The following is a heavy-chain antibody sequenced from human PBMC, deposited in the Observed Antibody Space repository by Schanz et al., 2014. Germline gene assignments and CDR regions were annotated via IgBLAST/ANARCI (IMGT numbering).Heavy chain of an antibody. CDR2: ISGDHRNT. D-gene: IGHD3-10*01. CDR3: AKGRFGELSAFDI. J-gene: IGHJ3*02. Sequence: EVQLLESGGGLVQPGGSLRLSCAASGFTFGDYAMTWVRQAPGKGLEWVSSISGDHRNTFYADSVKGRFTISRDNSKNTLYLQMNSLRAEDTAVYYCAKGRFGELSAFDIWGQGTMVTVSP. CDR1: GFTFGDYA. V-gene: IGHV3-23*01.